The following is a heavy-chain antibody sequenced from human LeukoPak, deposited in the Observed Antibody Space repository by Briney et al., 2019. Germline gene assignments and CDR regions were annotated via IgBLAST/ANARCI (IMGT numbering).Heavy chain of an antibody. J-gene: IGHJ3*02. CDR2: INHSGST. CDR3: ARSQEVVEGAFDI. CDR1: GGSFSGYY. V-gene: IGHV4-34*01. D-gene: IGHD2-15*01. Sequence: SETLSLTCAVYGGSFSGYYWSWIRQPPGKGLEWIGEINHSGSTNYNPSLKSRVTISVDTSKNQFSLKLSSVTAADTAVYYCARSQEVVEGAFDIWGQGTMVTVSS.